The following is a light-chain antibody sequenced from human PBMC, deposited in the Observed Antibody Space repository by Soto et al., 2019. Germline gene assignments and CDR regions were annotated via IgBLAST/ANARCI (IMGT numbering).Light chain of an antibody. V-gene: IGLV1-44*01. CDR2: SSN. Sequence: QAVVTQPPSASGTPGQRVTVSCSGGSSNIGSNTVNWYQQLPGTAPKLLIYSSNQRPSGVPDRFSGSKSGTSASLAISGLQSEDEADYYCAAWDDSLNGVLFGGGTKLTVL. J-gene: IGLJ2*01. CDR3: AAWDDSLNGVL. CDR1: SSNIGSNT.